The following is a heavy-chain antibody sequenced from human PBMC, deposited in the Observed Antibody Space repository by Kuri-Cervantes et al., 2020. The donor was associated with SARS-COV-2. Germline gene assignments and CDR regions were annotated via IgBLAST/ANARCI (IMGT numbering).Heavy chain of an antibody. D-gene: IGHD3-22*01. Sequence: SETLSLTCAVYGGSFSGYYWRWIRQPPGKGLEWIGEVNHSGSTNYNPSLKSRVTISVDTSKNQFSLKLSSVTAADTAVYYCARLIPYYHDSSGLTDYWGQGTLVTVSS. V-gene: IGHV4-34*01. CDR3: ARLIPYYHDSSGLTDY. J-gene: IGHJ4*02. CDR2: VNHSGST. CDR1: GGSFSGYY.